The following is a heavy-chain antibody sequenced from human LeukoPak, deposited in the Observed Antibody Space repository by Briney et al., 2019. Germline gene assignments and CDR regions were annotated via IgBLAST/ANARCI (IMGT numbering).Heavy chain of an antibody. CDR3: ARGEGIYDILTGHNFDY. D-gene: IGHD3-9*01. CDR1: GFTFSSYD. CDR2: IGTAGDT. Sequence: GGSLRLSCAASGFTFSSYDMHWVRQATGKGLEWVSAIGTAGDTYYPGSVKGRFTISRENAKNSLYLQMNSLRAGDTAVYYCARGEGIYDILTGHNFDYWGQGTLVTVSS. V-gene: IGHV3-13*01. J-gene: IGHJ4*02.